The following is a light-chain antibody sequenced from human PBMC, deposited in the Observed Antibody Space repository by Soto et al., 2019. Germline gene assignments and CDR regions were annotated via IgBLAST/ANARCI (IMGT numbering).Light chain of an antibody. CDR2: GTS. CDR1: SSNIGAGYD. CDR3: QSSDTSLSGSEV. J-gene: IGLJ2*01. V-gene: IGLV1-40*01. Sequence: QSVLTQPPSVSGAPGQRVTISCTGRSSNIGAGYDVHWYQQLPGTAPKLLIFGTSNRPSGVPDRFSGSKSGTSASLAITGLQAEDEADYHCQSSDTSLSGSEVFGGGTQLTVL.